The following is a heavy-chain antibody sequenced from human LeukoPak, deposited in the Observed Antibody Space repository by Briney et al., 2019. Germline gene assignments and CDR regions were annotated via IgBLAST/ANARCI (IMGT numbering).Heavy chain of an antibody. D-gene: IGHD6-13*01. J-gene: IGHJ4*02. V-gene: IGHV3-23*01. Sequence: GGSLRLSCAATGFSFSTYGMHWVRQAPGKGLEWVSAISGSGGSTYYADSVKGRFTISRDNSKNTLYLQMNSLRAEDTAVYYCAKGGSSWYSFNDYWGQGTLVTVSS. CDR3: AKGGSSWYSFNDY. CDR2: ISGSGGST. CDR1: GFSFSTYG.